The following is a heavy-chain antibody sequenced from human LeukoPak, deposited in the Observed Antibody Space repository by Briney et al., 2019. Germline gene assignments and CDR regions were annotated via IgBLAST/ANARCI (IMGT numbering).Heavy chain of an antibody. CDR3: ARGVPYGPSYEFFDY. CDR2: IYYSGST. D-gene: IGHD3-10*01. CDR1: GGSITNYY. J-gene: IGHJ4*02. V-gene: IGHV4-59*01. Sequence: SETLSLTCTVSGGSITNYYWSWIRQPPGKRLECIGYIYYSGSTNYNPSLKSRVTISLHTSKNQFSLKLNSVTAADTAVYYCARGVPYGPSYEFFDYWGQGTLVTVSS.